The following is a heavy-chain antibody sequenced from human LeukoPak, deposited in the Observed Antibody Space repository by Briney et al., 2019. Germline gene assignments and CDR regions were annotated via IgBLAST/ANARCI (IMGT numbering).Heavy chain of an antibody. J-gene: IGHJ4*02. V-gene: IGHV4-38-2*02. Sequence: PSETLSLTCTVSGSSISSSYYWAWIRQPPGKGLEWIGSIFHSGSTYYNPSLKSRVTISVGTSKNQLSLNLTSVTATDTAVYYCARDQGRSGGSCFDYWGQGTLVTVSS. CDR2: IFHSGST. D-gene: IGHD2-15*01. CDR3: ARDQGRSGGSCFDY. CDR1: GSSISSSYY.